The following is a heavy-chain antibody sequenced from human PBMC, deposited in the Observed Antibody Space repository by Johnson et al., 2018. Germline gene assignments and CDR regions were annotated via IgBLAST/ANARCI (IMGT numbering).Heavy chain of an antibody. J-gene: IGHJ6*02. D-gene: IGHD6-13*01. V-gene: IGHV3-21*01. CDR3: AREGSSRFFFYYGMDV. CDR2: ISSSSSYI. CDR1: GFTFSSYS. Sequence: VQLVESGGGLVKPGGSLRLSCAASGFTFSSYSMNWVRQAPGKGLEWVSSISSSSSYIYYADSVKGRFTISRDNAKNSLYLQMNSLRAEDTAVYYCAREGSSRFFFYYGMDVWGQGTTVTVS.